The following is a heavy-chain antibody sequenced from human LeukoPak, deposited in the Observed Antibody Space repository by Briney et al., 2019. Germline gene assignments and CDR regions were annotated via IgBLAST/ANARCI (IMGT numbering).Heavy chain of an antibody. CDR2: IYTSGST. J-gene: IGHJ4*02. D-gene: IGHD4-23*01. CDR1: GGSISSGSYY. V-gene: IGHV4-61*02. CDR3: AREPVG. Sequence: SETLSLTCTVSGGSISSGSYYWSWIRQPAGKGLEWIGRIYTSGSTNYNPSLKSRVTISVDTSKNQLSLKLSSVTAADTAVYYCAREPVGWGQGTLVTVSS.